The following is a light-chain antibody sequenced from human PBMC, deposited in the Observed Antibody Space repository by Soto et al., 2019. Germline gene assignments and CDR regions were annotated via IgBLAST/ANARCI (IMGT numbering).Light chain of an antibody. CDR3: QQYNSYLIT. CDR1: QSISSW. Sequence: DIQMTQSPSTLSASVGDRVTITCRASQSISSWLAWYQQKPGKAPKLLIYDASSLESAVPSRFSGSGSGTEFTLTISSLQPDDFATYYCQQYNSYLITFGQGTRLEIK. J-gene: IGKJ5*01. V-gene: IGKV1-5*01. CDR2: DAS.